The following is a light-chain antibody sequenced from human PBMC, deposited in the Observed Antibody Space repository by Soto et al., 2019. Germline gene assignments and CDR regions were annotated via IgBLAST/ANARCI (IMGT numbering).Light chain of an antibody. CDR1: QSLSTN. J-gene: IGKJ1*01. V-gene: IGKV3-15*01. CDR3: QQYSIWRT. Sequence: EIVLTQSPGTLSLSPGERATLSCRASQSLSTNLAWYQQKAGQAPRLLIYGASTRATGIPARFSGSGSGTEFTLTISSLQSEDFAIYYCQQYSIWRTFGQGTKVDIK. CDR2: GAS.